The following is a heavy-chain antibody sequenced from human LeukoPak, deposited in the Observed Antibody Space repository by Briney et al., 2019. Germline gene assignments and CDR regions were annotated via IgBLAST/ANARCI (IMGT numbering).Heavy chain of an antibody. J-gene: IGHJ6*03. CDR1: GGTFSSYT. CDR3: AISPRDFDYGGYYYYMDV. V-gene: IGHV1-69*02. Sequence: ASVKVSCKASGGTFSSYTISWVRQAPGQGLEWMGRIIPILGIANYAQKFQGRVTITADKSTSTAYMELSSLRSEDTAVYYCAISPRDFDYGGYYYYMDVWGKGTTVTVSS. CDR2: IIPILGIA. D-gene: IGHD4-23*01.